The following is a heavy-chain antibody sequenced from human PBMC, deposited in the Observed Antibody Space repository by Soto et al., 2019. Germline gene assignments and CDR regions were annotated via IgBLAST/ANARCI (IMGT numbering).Heavy chain of an antibody. V-gene: IGHV1-2*04. CDR2: INTNSSGT. J-gene: IGHJ6*02. Sequence: QVQLVQSGAEVKKPGASVKVSCKASGYTFTGYYMHWVRQAPGQGLEWMGWINTNSSGTNDAQKFQGWVSTTRDTSISTAYMERSRLRSDDTAVYYCAGGNRNSSSCSGYYCGMDVWGQGTTVTVSS. CDR1: GYTFTGYY. D-gene: IGHD6-6*01. CDR3: AGGNRNSSSCSGYYCGMDV.